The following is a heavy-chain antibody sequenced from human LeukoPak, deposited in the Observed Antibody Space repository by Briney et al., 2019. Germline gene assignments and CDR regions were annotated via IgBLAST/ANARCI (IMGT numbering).Heavy chain of an antibody. J-gene: IGHJ4*02. CDR3: TRAYDAAIREIGF. V-gene: IGHV3-72*01. CDR1: GFTFSDYY. Sequence: GGSLRLSCAASGFTFSDYYMDWVLQAPGKGLEWIGRTRNKANSYTTKYAASVKGIFTISRDDSKNSLYPQMNSLKTEDTAVYYCTRAYDAAIREIGFWGQGTLVTVSS. D-gene: IGHD2-21*02. CDR2: TRNKANSYTT.